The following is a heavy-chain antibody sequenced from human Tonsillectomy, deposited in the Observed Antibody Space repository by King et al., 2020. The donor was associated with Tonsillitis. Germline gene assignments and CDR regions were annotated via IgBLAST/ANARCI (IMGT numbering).Heavy chain of an antibody. J-gene: IGHJ4*02. Sequence: VQLVESGGGVVQPGRSLRLSCAASGFTFSHCAMHWVRQAPGKGREWVAVGSFDGIDKYDGDYVKGRFTISRDNSKKTVNLQMNSLRAEDTAVYYCAKDRGGNILTGYYSILDYWGQGALVTVSS. D-gene: IGHD3-9*01. CDR3: AKDRGGNILTGYYSILDY. CDR2: GSFDGIDK. V-gene: IGHV3-30*18. CDR1: GFTFSHCA.